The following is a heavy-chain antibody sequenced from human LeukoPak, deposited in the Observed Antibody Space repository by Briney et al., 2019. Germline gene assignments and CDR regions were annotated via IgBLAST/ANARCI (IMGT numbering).Heavy chain of an antibody. D-gene: IGHD3-22*01. V-gene: IGHV5-51*01. CDR3: ASPPPYDSSGYASPEYFQH. CDR1: GYSFTSYW. Sequence: GESLKISCKGSGYSFTSYWIGWVRQMPGKGLEWMGIIYPGDSDTRYSPSFQGQVTISADKSISTACLQWSSLKASDTAMYYCASPPPYDSSGYASPEYFQHWGQGTLVTVSS. J-gene: IGHJ1*01. CDR2: IYPGDSDT.